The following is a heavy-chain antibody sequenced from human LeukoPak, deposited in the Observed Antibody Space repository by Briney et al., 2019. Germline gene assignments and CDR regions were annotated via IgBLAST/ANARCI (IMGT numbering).Heavy chain of an antibody. CDR3: ARRSRDFAVVPAASDAFDI. D-gene: IGHD2-2*01. V-gene: IGHV4-34*01. J-gene: IGHJ3*02. Sequence: PSEALSLTCAVYGGSFSGYYWSWIRQPPGKGLEWIGEINHSGSTNYNPSLKSRVTISVDTSKNQFSLKLSSVTAADTAVYYCARRSRDFAVVPAASDAFDIWGQGTMVTVSS. CDR1: GGSFSGYY. CDR2: INHSGST.